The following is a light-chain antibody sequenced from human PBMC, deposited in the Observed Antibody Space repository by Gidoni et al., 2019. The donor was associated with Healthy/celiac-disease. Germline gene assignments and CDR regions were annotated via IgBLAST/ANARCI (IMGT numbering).Light chain of an antibody. CDR1: SRDVGGDNY. V-gene: IGLV2-11*01. J-gene: IGLJ3*02. Sequence: QSALTQPRSVSGSPGQPVTISCTGTSRDVGGDNYVSWYQQHPGKAPKLMIYDVSKRPSGVPDRFSGSKSGNTASLTISGLQAEDEADYYCCSDAGSYTWVFGGGTKLTVL. CDR2: DVS. CDR3: CSDAGSYTWV.